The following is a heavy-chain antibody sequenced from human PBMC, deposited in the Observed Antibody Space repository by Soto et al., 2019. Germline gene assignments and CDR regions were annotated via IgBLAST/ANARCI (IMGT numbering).Heavy chain of an antibody. Sequence: PGGSLRLSCAASGFTFSSYWMHWVRQAPGKGLVWVSRINMDGSSTNYADSVRFTISRDNAKNTVYLQMNSLRAEDTAVYYCARGIRNYYGLDVWGQGTTVTVSS. CDR1: GFTFSSYW. CDR3: ARGIRNYYGLDV. D-gene: IGHD5-18*01. J-gene: IGHJ6*02. CDR2: INMDGSST. V-gene: IGHV3-74*01.